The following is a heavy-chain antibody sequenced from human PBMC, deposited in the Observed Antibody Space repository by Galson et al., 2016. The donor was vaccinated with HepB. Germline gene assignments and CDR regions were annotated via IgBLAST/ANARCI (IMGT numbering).Heavy chain of an antibody. CDR1: GYTFINYY. Sequence: SVKVSCKASGYTFINYYMHWVRQAPGQGLEWVGIINPNGGSTAYAQRFQGRVTMTTDTSTSTVYTELSSLRSEDTAVYYCVRGGDSGTYSYYYAMDVWGQGTTVTVSS. CDR3: VRGGDSGTYSYYYAMDV. D-gene: IGHD1-26*01. V-gene: IGHV1-46*01. J-gene: IGHJ6*02. CDR2: INPNGGST.